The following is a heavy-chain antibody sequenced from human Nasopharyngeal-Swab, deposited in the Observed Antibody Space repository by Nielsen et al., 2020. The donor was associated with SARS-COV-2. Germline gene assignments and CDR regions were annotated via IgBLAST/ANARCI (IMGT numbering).Heavy chain of an antibody. CDR1: GFTFSSHD. V-gene: IGHV3-23*01. Sequence: GESLKISCAASGFTFSSHDMSWVRQAPGKGLEWVSTIGGSGGSTNYADSVKGRFTISRDNPENTLYLQMNTLRAEDTAVYYCARDGEVGAITGIDYWGQGTLVTVSS. CDR3: ARDGEVGAITGIDY. D-gene: IGHD1-26*01. J-gene: IGHJ4*02. CDR2: IGGSGGST.